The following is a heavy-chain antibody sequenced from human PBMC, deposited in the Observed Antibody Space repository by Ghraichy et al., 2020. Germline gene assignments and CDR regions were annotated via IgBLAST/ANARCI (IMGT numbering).Heavy chain of an antibody. CDR1: GFTFSDHY. CDR3: AREATVTIHYFDY. CDR2: IRNKANSYTT. J-gene: IGHJ4*02. Sequence: GGSLRLSCAASGFTFSDHYMDWVRQAPGKGLEWVGRIRNKANSYTTEYTASVKGRFTISRDDSKNSLYLEMKSLKTEDTAVYYCAREATVTIHYFDYWVQGTLVTVSS. D-gene: IGHD4-17*01. V-gene: IGHV3-72*01.